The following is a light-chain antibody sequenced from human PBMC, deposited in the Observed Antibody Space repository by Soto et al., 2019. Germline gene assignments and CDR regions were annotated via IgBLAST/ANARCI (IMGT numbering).Light chain of an antibody. V-gene: IGKV1-9*01. Sequence: DIQLTQSPSFLSASVGDRVTITCRASQGISSYLAWYQQKPGKAPKLLIYAASTLQSGVPSRFSGSGSGTECTLTVSSLQPEDFATYYCQQLNSYPRTWTFGQGTKVEIK. J-gene: IGKJ1*01. CDR1: QGISSY. CDR3: QQLNSYPRTWT. CDR2: AAS.